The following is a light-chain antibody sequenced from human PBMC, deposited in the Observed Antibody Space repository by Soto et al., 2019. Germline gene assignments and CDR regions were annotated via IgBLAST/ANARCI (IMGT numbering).Light chain of an antibody. CDR1: TSDIGGYKY. V-gene: IGLV2-14*01. CDR3: CSFSSTSTLYV. J-gene: IGLJ1*01. Sequence: QSVLTQPASVSGSPGQSITISCTGTTSDIGGYKYVSWYQHYPGKAPKLMIYEVSSRPSGVSNRFSGSKYGNTASLTISGLQAEDEDDYFCCSFSSTSTLYVFGSGTKVTVL. CDR2: EVS.